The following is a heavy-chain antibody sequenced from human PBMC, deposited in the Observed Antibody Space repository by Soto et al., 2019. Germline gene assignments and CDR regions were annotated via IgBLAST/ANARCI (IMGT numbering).Heavy chain of an antibody. Sequence: ASLKVSCKVSGYTLTELSMHWVRQAPGKGLEWMGGFDPEDGETIYAQKFQGRVTMTEDTSTDTAYMELSRLRSEDTAVYYCATSLIAARRGGSWFDPWGQGTLVTVS. CDR1: GYTLTELS. J-gene: IGHJ5*02. V-gene: IGHV1-24*01. D-gene: IGHD6-6*01. CDR2: FDPEDGET. CDR3: ATSLIAARRGGSWFDP.